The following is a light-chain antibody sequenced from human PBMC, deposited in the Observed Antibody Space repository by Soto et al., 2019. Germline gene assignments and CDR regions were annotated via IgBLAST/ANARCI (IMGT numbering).Light chain of an antibody. CDR2: EAS. CDR3: QETNYYV. CDR1: RSINEW. Sequence: DIQLTQSASTLSAFVGDRVTITCRASRSINEWLAWYQKKPGKAPKLLIYEASKLESGVPSRFSGSGSGTEFTLTISSLQPDDLATYYCQETNYYVFGQGTQVEIK. V-gene: IGKV1-5*01. J-gene: IGKJ2*01.